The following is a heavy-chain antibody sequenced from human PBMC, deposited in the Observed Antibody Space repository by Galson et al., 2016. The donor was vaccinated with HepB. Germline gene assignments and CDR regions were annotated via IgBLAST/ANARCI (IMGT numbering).Heavy chain of an antibody. CDR2: ASYNSKWYN. CDR3: ARGWLQNGMDV. Sequence: CAIPGDSVSSNTGAWNWIRQSPSRGLEGLGWASYNSKWYNEYAPAVKSRININPDTSKDQFSLQLNSVTLEDTAVYYCARGWLQNGMDVWGRGTTVTVSS. D-gene: IGHD5-24*01. J-gene: IGHJ6*02. V-gene: IGHV6-1*01. CDR1: GDSVSSNTGA.